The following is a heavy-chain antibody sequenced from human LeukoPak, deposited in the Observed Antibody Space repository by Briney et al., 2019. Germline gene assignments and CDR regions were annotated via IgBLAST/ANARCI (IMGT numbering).Heavy chain of an antibody. CDR3: AALHFWSVHWTDY. D-gene: IGHD3-3*02. CDR2: INHSGST. Sequence: KPSETPSLTCAVYGGSFSGYYWSWIRQPPGKGLEWIGEINHSGSTNYNPSLKSRVTISVDKSKNQFSLKLSSVTAADTAVYYCAALHFWSVHWTDYWGQGTLVTVSS. CDR1: GGSFSGYY. V-gene: IGHV4-34*01. J-gene: IGHJ4*02.